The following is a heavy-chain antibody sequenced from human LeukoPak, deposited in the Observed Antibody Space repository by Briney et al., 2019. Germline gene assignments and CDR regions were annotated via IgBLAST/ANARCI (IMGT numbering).Heavy chain of an antibody. D-gene: IGHD5-18*01. Sequence: GGSLRLSCAASGFTFSTSGMTWVRQAPGKGLEWVSAISGSGASTYYADSVKGRFTISRDNSKNTLYLHMNSLRAEDTAIYYCAKGTQQFGFQHWGQGTLVTVSS. CDR1: GFTFSTSG. CDR3: AKGTQQFGFQH. V-gene: IGHV3-23*01. J-gene: IGHJ1*01. CDR2: ISGSGAST.